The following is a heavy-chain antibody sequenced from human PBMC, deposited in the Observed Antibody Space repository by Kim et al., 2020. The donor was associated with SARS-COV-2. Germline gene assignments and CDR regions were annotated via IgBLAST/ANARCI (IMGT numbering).Heavy chain of an antibody. D-gene: IGHD4-17*01. CDR3: AADLRNDAFDI. J-gene: IGHJ3*02. Sequence: SVKVSCKGSDFTFTSSALQWVRQPRGQRLEWIGWIVGGSGDTNYAQTFQGRVTFTRDTSTSTAYMELRSLRSDDPAIYYCAADLRNDAFDIWGQGTVVTVSS. CDR1: DFTFTSSA. V-gene: IGHV1-58*01. CDR2: IVGGSGDT.